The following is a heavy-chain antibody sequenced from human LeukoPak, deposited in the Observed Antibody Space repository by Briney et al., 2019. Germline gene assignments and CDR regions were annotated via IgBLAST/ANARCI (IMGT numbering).Heavy chain of an antibody. D-gene: IGHD2-2*01. CDR2: ISYDGSNK. V-gene: IGHV3-30*18. J-gene: IGHJ6*02. CDR1: GFTFSSYG. Sequence: PGGSLRLSCAASGFTFSSYGMHWVRQAPGKGLEWAAVISYDGSNKYYADSVKGRFTISRDNSKNTLHLQMNSLRAEDTAVYYCAKDSYCSSTSCYSDGMDVWGQGTTVTVSS. CDR3: AKDSYCSSTSCYSDGMDV.